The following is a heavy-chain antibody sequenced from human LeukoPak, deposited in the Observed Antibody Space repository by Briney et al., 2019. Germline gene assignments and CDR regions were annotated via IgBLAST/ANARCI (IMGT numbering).Heavy chain of an antibody. J-gene: IGHJ4*02. CDR3: ARHGYDSSGYYYVMGD. CDR1: GGSISSSSYY. Sequence: ASETLSLTCSVSGGSISSSSYYWSWIRQPPGKGLEWISYIYYSGSTNYNPSLKSRVTISVDTSKNQFSLKLSSVTAADTAVYYCARHGYDSSGYYYVMGDWGQGTLVTVSS. CDR2: IYYSGST. V-gene: IGHV4-61*05. D-gene: IGHD3-22*01.